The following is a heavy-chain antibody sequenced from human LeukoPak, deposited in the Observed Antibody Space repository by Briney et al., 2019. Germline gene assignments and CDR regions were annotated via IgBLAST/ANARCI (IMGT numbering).Heavy chain of an antibody. CDR2: LHTGGNI. CDR1: GFSVSDKY. J-gene: IGHJ4*02. V-gene: IGHV3-53*01. Sequence: GGSLRLSCAASGFSVSDKYMSWVRQAPGKGLEWVSVLHTGGNIYYADFVKGRFTISRDNSNNMVFLQMNSLTAEDTALYYCAGGQMFTSGGFDNWGQGALVTVSS. D-gene: IGHD6-19*01. CDR3: AGGQMFTSGGFDN.